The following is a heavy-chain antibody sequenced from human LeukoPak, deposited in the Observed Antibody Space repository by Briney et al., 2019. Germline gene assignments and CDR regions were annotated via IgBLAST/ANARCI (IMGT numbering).Heavy chain of an antibody. Sequence: GGSLRLSCAVSGLTFSSSWMDWVRQAPGKGLEWVASINPDGNKKYSADSVKGRFTISRDNAENSLYLQMNSLRAEDTAVYYCAKAPIAAAPRFIDYWGQGTLVTVSS. CDR3: AKAPIAAAPRFIDY. CDR1: GLTFSSSW. CDR2: INPDGNKK. D-gene: IGHD6-13*01. V-gene: IGHV3-7*03. J-gene: IGHJ4*02.